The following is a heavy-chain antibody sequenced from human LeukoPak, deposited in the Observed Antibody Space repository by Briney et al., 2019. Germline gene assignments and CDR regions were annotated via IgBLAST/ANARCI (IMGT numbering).Heavy chain of an antibody. J-gene: IGHJ5*02. CDR1: GYSFTNNW. Sequence: GESLKISCKVSGYSFTNNWIGWVRQMPGKGLEWMGIIYPGDSDTKYSPSFQGRVTFPVDKSINTAYLQWTSLKASDTATYFCARHGSGYEPDHWGQGTLVTVSS. V-gene: IGHV5-51*01. D-gene: IGHD5-12*01. CDR2: IYPGDSDT. CDR3: ARHGSGYEPDH.